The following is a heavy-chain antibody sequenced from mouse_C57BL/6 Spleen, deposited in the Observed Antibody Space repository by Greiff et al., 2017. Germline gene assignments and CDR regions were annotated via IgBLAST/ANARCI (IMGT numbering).Heavy chain of an antibody. CDR1: GYAFSSYW. Sequence: QVQLQQSGAELVKPGASVKISCKASGYAFSSYWMNWVKQRPGKGLEWIGQIYPGDGDTNYNGKFKGKATLTADKSSSTADMQLSSLTSEDSAVYFCARLYDLYAMDYWGQGTSVTVSS. D-gene: IGHD2-3*01. CDR3: ARLYDLYAMDY. CDR2: IYPGDGDT. V-gene: IGHV1-80*01. J-gene: IGHJ4*01.